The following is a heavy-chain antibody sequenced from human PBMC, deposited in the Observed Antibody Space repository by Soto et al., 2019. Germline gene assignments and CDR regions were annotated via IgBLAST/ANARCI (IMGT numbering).Heavy chain of an antibody. Sequence: QLLESGPGLVKPSETLSLTCTVSGGSISSSSYYWGWIRQPPGKGLEWIGSIYYSGSTYYNPSLKSRVTISVDTSKYQFSLKLSSVTAADTAVYYCGGRESGRSIGYYFDYWGQGTLVTVSS. J-gene: IGHJ4*02. D-gene: IGHD6-6*01. CDR1: GGSISSSSYY. CDR2: IYYSGST. CDR3: GGRESGRSIGYYFDY. V-gene: IGHV4-39*01.